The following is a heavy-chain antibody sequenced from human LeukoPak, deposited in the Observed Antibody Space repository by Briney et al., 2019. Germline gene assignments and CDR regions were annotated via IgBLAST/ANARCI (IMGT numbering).Heavy chain of an antibody. D-gene: IGHD4-23*01. CDR1: GYTFTSYD. V-gene: IGHV1-69*06. Sequence: LVKVSCKASGYTFTSYDINWVRQAPGEGLEWMGGIIPIFGTANYAQKFQGRVTITADKSTSTGYMELSSLRSEDTAVYYCARGYMTTVVMNVFDIWGQGTMVTVSS. J-gene: IGHJ3*02. CDR2: IIPIFGTA. CDR3: ARGYMTTVVMNVFDI.